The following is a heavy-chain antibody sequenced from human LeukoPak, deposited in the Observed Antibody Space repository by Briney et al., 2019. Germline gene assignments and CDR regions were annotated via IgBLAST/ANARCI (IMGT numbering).Heavy chain of an antibody. CDR1: GFTFSSYG. V-gene: IGHV3-30*02. CDR3: ARDQGREYNWFDP. CDR2: IRYDGSNK. Sequence: PGGSLRLSCAASGFTFSSYGMRWVRQAPGKGLEWVAFIRYDGSNKYYADSVKGRFTISRDNSKNTLYLQMNSLRAEDTAVYYCARDQGREYNWFDPWGQGTLVTVSS. J-gene: IGHJ5*02.